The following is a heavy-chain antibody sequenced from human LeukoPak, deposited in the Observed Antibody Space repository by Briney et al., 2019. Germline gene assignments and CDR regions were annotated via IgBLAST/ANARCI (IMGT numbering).Heavy chain of an antibody. V-gene: IGHV3-23*01. J-gene: IGHJ3*02. CDR2: NRCWCLST. CDR3: AKDGGREDMLTFGGVIVLNDVFDI. CDR1: GFPLCSFA. D-gene: IGHD3-16*02. Sequence: PGGSLRLLCAASGFPLCSFAMRWVPQAPGEGLGLVSANRCWCLSTYYEHFVKGLFHLPRDNYKHTLYPEMKSLRGEGPAVYYCAKDGGREDMLTFGGVIVLNDVFDIWGQGTKVTVSS.